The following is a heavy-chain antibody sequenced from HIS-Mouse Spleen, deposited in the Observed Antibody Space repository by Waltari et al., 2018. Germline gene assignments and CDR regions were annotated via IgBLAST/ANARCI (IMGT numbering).Heavy chain of an antibody. CDR2: ISSSSRYI. CDR3: ARDALKFGELDY. J-gene: IGHJ4*02. Sequence: EVQLVESGGGLVKPGGSLRLSCAASGFTFSSYSMNWVRQAPGKGLELVSSISSSSRYIYYADSVKGRFTISRDNAKNSLYLQMNSLRAEDTAVYYCARDALKFGELDYWGQGTLVTVSS. CDR1: GFTFSSYS. D-gene: IGHD3-10*01. V-gene: IGHV3-21*01.